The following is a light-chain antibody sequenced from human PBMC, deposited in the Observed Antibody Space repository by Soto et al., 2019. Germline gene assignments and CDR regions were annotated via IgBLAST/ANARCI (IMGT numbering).Light chain of an antibody. CDR2: AAS. V-gene: IGKV1-39*01. CDR1: QSITTY. Sequence: DIQMTQSPSSLSASVGDRVTITCRASQSITTYLNWYQHKPGKAPKLLIYAASNLQSGVPSRFSGSGSGTDFTLTISSLQPEDFATYYCQQSYSIFLTFGRGTKVDIK. J-gene: IGKJ1*01. CDR3: QQSYSIFLT.